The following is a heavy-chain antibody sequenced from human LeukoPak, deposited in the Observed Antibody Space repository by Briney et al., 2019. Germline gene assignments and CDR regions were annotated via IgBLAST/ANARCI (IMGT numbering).Heavy chain of an antibody. CDR2: LSYDGTNT. V-gene: IGHV3-30*18. D-gene: IGHD4-17*01. Sequence: GGSLRLSCAASGFTFSSYVMHWVRQTPGKGLEWVGILSYDGTNTYYGESVKGRFTISRDNSQNTVYLQMNSLRAEDTVVYYCAKGGTSVTRYVDYWGQGTLVTVSS. J-gene: IGHJ4*02. CDR1: GFTFSSYV. CDR3: AKGGTSVTRYVDY.